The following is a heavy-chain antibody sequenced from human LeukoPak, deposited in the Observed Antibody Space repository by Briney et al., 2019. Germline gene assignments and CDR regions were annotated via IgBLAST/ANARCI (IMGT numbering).Heavy chain of an antibody. Sequence: SETLSLTCTVSGGSVSRSTYFWAWIRQPPGKGLEWIGSIYYSGSTYYNPSLKSRVTVSVDTSKNHFSLKPTSVTAADTAVYYCVGVATAGTAYFDYWGQGNLLTVSS. CDR1: GGSVSRSTYF. CDR2: IYYSGST. D-gene: IGHD6-13*01. J-gene: IGHJ4*02. V-gene: IGHV4-39*02. CDR3: VGVATAGTAYFDY.